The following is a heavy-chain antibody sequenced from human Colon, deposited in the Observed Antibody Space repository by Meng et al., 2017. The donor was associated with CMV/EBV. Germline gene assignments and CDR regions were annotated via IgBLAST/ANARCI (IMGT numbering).Heavy chain of an antibody. CDR3: ARTSHYYYGMDV. V-gene: IGHV3-7*01. CDR1: GFAFDNYW. CDR2: KKHDGSQL. J-gene: IGHJ6*02. Sequence: GESLKISCAASGFAFDNYWMTWVRQAPGKGLEWVAHKKHDGSQLQYVDSVKGRFTVSRDNAKNSLYLQMNSLRADDTGVYYCARTSHYYYGMDVWGQGTTVTVSS.